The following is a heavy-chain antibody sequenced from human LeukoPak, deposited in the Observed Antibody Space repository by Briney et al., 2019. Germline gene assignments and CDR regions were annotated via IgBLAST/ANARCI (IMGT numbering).Heavy chain of an antibody. J-gene: IGHJ4*02. Sequence: PSETLSLTCAVYGASYNAYCWSWIRQPPGKGLEWIGDIDHRGTATYNPSLKSRLTISADASKNQFSLKLNSVTDADTAVYYCAVGITILGVAASFDSWGQGNLVIVSS. CDR3: AVGITILGVAASFDS. D-gene: IGHD3-3*01. CDR1: GASYNAYC. V-gene: IGHV4-34*01. CDR2: IDHRGTA.